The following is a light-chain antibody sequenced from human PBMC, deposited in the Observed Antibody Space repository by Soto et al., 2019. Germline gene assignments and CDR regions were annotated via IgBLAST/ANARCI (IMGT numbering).Light chain of an antibody. CDR3: QQYDNWPWT. J-gene: IGKJ1*01. Sequence: EIVLTQCPITLAFSPGERAARSCRSSQSVSRNYLAWYQRKPGQAPRLLIYGASSRATGIPVRFSGSGSGTEFTLTISSLQSEDFAFYYCQQYDNWPWTFGQGTKVDIK. CDR1: QSVSRN. V-gene: IGKV3D-15*01. CDR2: GAS.